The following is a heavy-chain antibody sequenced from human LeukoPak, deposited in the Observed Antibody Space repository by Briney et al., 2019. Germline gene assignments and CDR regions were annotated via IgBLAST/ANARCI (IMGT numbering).Heavy chain of an antibody. CDR3: ARPYGSGSLNWFDP. CDR1: RYTFTSYY. J-gene: IGHJ5*02. Sequence: ASVKVSCKASRYTFTSYYIHWVRQAPGQGLEWMGIINPSIGSTIYSQKFQGRVTMTRDTSISTAYMELSRLRSDDTAVYYCARPYGSGSLNWFDPWGQGTLVTASS. CDR2: INPSIGST. D-gene: IGHD3-10*01. V-gene: IGHV1-2*02.